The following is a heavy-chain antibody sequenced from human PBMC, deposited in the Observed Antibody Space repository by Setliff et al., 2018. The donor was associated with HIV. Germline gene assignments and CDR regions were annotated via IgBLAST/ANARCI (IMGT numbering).Heavy chain of an antibody. CDR3: ARASGDAYRHPRDYNYYYMDV. V-gene: IGHV4-31*03. J-gene: IGHJ6*03. CDR1: GGSISSGVYY. D-gene: IGHD4-4*01. Sequence: SETLSLTCTVSGGSISSGVYYWTWIRQQPGKGLEWIGYIYHSGITYYNPSLKSRINISVDTSKNQFSLNLSSVTAADTAVYFCARASGDAYRHPRDYNYYYMDVWGKGDMVTVLL. CDR2: IYHSGIT.